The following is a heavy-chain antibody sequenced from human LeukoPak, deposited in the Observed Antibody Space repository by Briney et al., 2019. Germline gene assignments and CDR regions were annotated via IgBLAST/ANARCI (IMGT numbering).Heavy chain of an antibody. CDR1: GFTISSYA. J-gene: IGHJ6*03. D-gene: IGHD3-10*01. Sequence: GGSLRLSCAASGFTISSYAMSWVRQPPGKGLEWVTGLTCSGGTKYYADSVNRRITISEDNSKNTLSLQMNSLGAEDAAVYYCVKFRGIQHYKYHMDVWGKGTTLTVSS. CDR3: VKFRGIQHYKYHMDV. V-gene: IGHV3-23*01. CDR2: LTCSGGTK.